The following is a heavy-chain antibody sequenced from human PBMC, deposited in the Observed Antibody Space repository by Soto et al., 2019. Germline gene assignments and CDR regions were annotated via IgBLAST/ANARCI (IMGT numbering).Heavy chain of an antibody. CDR2: INSDGSTT. D-gene: IGHD2-21*02. Sequence: PGGSLRLSCAASGFTFTTYWMRWVRQAPGKGLVWVSRINSDGSTTNYADSVKGRFTISRDNAKNMLYLQMNSLRADDTAIYYCARDLTGDNNYWGQGTLVTVSS. CDR1: GFTFTTYW. V-gene: IGHV3-74*01. CDR3: ARDLTGDNNY. J-gene: IGHJ4*02.